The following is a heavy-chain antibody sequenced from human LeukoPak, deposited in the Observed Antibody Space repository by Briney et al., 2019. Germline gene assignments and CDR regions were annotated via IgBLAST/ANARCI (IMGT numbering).Heavy chain of an antibody. D-gene: IGHD5-18*01. CDR3: ARGSGYSYDYNY. V-gene: IGHV4-34*01. J-gene: IGHJ4*02. CDR2: INHSGST. Sequence: PSETLSLTCAVYGGSFSGYYWSWIRQPPGKGLEWIGEINHSGSTNYNPSLKSRVTISVDTSKNQFSLKLSSVTAADTAVYYCARGSGYSYDYNYWGQGTQVTVSS. CDR1: GGSFSGYY.